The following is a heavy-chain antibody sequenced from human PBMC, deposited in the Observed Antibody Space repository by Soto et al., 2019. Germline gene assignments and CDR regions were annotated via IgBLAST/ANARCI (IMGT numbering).Heavy chain of an antibody. Sequence: ASVKVSCKASGYTFTSYHITWVRQAPGQGLEWMGRIIPILGIANYAQKFQGRVTITRDTSASTAYMELSSLRSEDTAVYYCARGITLPTPLDYWGQGTLVTVSS. CDR2: IIPILGIA. D-gene: IGHD1-20*01. CDR3: ARGITLPTPLDY. J-gene: IGHJ4*02. CDR1: GYTFTSYH. V-gene: IGHV1-69*04.